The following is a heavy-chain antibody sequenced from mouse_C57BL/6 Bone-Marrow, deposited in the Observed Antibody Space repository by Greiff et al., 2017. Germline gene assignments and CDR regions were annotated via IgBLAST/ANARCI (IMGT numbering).Heavy chain of an antibody. Sequence: EVKLQESGAELVRPGASVKLSCTASGFNIKDDYMHWVKQRPEQGLEWIGWIDPENGDTEYASKFQGKATITADTSSNTAYLQLSSLTSEDTAVYYCTLLLWYTLDWGQGTTLTVSS. V-gene: IGHV14-4*01. J-gene: IGHJ2*01. CDR1: GFNIKDDY. D-gene: IGHD2-1*01. CDR2: IDPENGDT. CDR3: TLLLWYTLD.